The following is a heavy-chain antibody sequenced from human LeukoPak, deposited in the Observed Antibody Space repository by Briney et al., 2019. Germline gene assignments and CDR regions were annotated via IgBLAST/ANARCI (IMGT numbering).Heavy chain of an antibody. Sequence: GTLSLTCTVSGDSINSLDLWSWVRQPPGKGLEWIGEMYLSGTTHSNPSVKSRVTISIDKSKNQFFLNLSSVTAADTAVYYCAGLVGRYSSGLYYYYFDYWGQGTLVTVSS. D-gene: IGHD3-22*01. J-gene: IGHJ4*02. CDR2: MYLSGTT. CDR1: GDSINSLDL. CDR3: AGLVGRYSSGLYYYYFDY. V-gene: IGHV4-4*02.